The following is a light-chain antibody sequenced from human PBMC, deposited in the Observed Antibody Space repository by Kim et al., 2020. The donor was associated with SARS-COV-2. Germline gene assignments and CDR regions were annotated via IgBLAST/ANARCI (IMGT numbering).Light chain of an antibody. Sequence: SYELTQPPSVSVAPGKTARITCGGNNIGSKNVHWYQQKPGQAPVLVIYYDSDRPSWIPERFSGSNSGNTAALTISRVEVGDEGGYYCQVWDSSSGARVVFGGG. CDR2: YDS. CDR3: QVWDSSSGARVV. V-gene: IGLV3-21*04. CDR1: NIGSKN. J-gene: IGLJ2*01.